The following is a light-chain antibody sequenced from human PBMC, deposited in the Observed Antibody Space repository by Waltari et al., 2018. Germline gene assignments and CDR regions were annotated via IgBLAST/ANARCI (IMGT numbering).Light chain of an antibody. V-gene: IGKV3-20*01. Sequence: EIVLTQSPGTLSLSSGERATLSCRASQSVSSSYLAWYQQKPGQAPRLLIYGASSGATGIPDRFSGSGSGTDFTLTISRLEPEDFAVYYCQQYGSSPYTFGQGTKLEIK. J-gene: IGKJ2*01. CDR3: QQYGSSPYT. CDR1: QSVSSSY. CDR2: GAS.